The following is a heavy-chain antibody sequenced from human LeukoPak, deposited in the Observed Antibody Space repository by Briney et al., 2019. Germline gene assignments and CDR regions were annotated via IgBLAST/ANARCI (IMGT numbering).Heavy chain of an antibody. J-gene: IGHJ4*02. Sequence: GRSLRLSCAASGFTFDDYAMHWVRQAPGKGLEWVSGISWNSGSIGYADSVKGRFTISRDNAKNTLYLQMNSLRAEDTAVYYCARESLSAINFDYWGQGTLVTVSS. CDR3: ARESLSAINFDY. CDR2: ISWNSGSI. V-gene: IGHV3-9*01. CDR1: GFTFDDYA.